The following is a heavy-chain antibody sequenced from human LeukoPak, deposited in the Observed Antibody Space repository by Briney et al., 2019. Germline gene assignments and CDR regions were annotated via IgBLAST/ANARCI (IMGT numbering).Heavy chain of an antibody. Sequence: SSETLSLTCSVSGGSISSYYWSWVRQPPGKGLEWIGYIFYSGSTDSNPSLKSRVTMSLDTSKNQFSLKLTSVTAADTAVYYCARVSPIQADFWGAYYRYFDFWGQGTLVTVSS. V-gene: IGHV4-59*01. CDR3: ARVSPIQADFWGAYYRYFDF. CDR2: IFYSGST. D-gene: IGHD3-3*01. J-gene: IGHJ4*02. CDR1: GGSISSYY.